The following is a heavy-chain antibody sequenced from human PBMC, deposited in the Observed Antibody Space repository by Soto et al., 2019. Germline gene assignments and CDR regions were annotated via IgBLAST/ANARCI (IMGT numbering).Heavy chain of an antibody. J-gene: IGHJ4*02. V-gene: IGHV4-4*02. CDR2: AHHSGRT. D-gene: IGHD3-10*01. CDR1: GGSMSSSNW. CDR3: ARHNYGSGSTYFDY. Sequence: TSETLSLTCTVSGGSMSSSNWWNWVRQPPGKGLEWIGEAHHSGRTNYNPSLKSRVTISVDKSKNHFSLKLNSMTAADTAVYYCARHNYGSGSTYFDYWGQGTLVTSPQ.